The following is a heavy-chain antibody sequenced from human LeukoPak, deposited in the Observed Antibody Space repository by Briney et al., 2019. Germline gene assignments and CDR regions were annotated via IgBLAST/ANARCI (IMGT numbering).Heavy chain of an antibody. CDR2: INHSGST. V-gene: IGHV4-34*01. J-gene: IGHJ4*02. CDR1: GGSFSGYY. Sequence: SETLSLTCAVYGGSFSGYYRSWIRQPPGKGLEWIGEINHSGSTNYNPSLKSRVTISVDTSKNQFSLKLSSVTAADTAVYCCARRHQYYYDSSGEDFDYWGQGTLVTVSS. D-gene: IGHD3-22*01. CDR3: ARRHQYYYDSSGEDFDY.